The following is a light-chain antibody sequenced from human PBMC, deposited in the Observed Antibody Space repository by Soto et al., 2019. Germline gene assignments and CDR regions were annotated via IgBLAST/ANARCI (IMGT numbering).Light chain of an antibody. Sequence: IVMTQSPDTVYVSPGERATLSCRASQSVRSNLAWYQHKPGQAPRLLIYDGSTRALGIPARFSGSESGTEFTLTISSLQYEDFAVYFCQQYDDWPISFGQGTRLDIK. CDR3: QQYDDWPIS. V-gene: IGKV3-15*01. J-gene: IGKJ5*01. CDR1: QSVRSN. CDR2: DGS.